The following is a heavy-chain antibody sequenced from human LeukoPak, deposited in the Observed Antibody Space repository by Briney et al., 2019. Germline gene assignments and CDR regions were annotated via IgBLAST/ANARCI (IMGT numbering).Heavy chain of an antibody. J-gene: IGHJ4*02. CDR3: ARAWDITTVHDY. D-gene: IGHD1-14*01. V-gene: IGHV3-30-3*01. CDR2: ISYDGSNK. CDR1: GFTFSSYA. Sequence: GGSLRLSCAPSGFTFSSYAMHWVRQAPGKGLEWVAVISYDGSNKYYADSVKGRFTISRDNSKNTLYLQMNSLRAEDTAVYYCARAWDITTVHDYWGQGALVTVCS.